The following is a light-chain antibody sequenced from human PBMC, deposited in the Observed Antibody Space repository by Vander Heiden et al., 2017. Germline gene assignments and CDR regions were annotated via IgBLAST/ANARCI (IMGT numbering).Light chain of an antibody. CDR3: MQGTHWPYT. V-gene: IGKV2-30*01. CDR2: KVS. Sequence: DAVMTQSPLSLPVTLCQPASITCTSSHGLVYSDGNTYVNWVQQRPGQSPRRLIYKVSDRDSGVPDRCSGSGSGTDVTLKISRVEAEDVGVYYCMQGTHWPYTFGQGTKLEIK. J-gene: IGKJ2*01. CDR1: HGLVYSDGNTY.